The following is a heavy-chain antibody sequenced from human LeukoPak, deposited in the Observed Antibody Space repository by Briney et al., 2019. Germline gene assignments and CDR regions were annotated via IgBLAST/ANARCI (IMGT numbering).Heavy chain of an antibody. J-gene: IGHJ3*02. CDR2: IKQDGSEK. V-gene: IGHV3-7*01. CDR1: GFTFSSYW. Sequence: PGGSLRLSCAASGFTFSSYWMSWVRQAPGKGLEWVANIKQDGSEKYYVDSVKGRFTISRDNAKNSLYLQMNSLRAEDTAVYYCARELLWFGELSIPSDAFDIWGQGTMVTVSS. D-gene: IGHD3-10*01. CDR3: ARELLWFGELSIPSDAFDI.